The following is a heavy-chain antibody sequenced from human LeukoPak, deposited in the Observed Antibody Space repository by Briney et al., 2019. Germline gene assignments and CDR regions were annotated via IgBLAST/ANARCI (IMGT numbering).Heavy chain of an antibody. Sequence: SETLSLTCTVSGGSISSSSYYWGWISQPPGKGLEWIGSIYYSGSTYYNPSRKSRVTISVDTSKNQFSLKLSSVTAADTAVYYCARHRLRYYYDSSGYFEPFDYWGQGTLVTVSS. CDR1: GGSISSSSYY. V-gene: IGHV4-39*01. D-gene: IGHD3-22*01. J-gene: IGHJ4*02. CDR2: IYYSGST. CDR3: ARHRLRYYYDSSGYFEPFDY.